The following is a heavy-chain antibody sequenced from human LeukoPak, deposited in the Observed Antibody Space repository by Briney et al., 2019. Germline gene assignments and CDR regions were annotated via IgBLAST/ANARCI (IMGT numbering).Heavy chain of an antibody. D-gene: IGHD4-11*01. Sequence: ASVKVSCKASGYTFTSYGISWVRQAPGQGLEWMGWISACNGNTNYAQKLQGRVTMTTDTSTSTAYMELRSLRSDDTAVYYCVRDGIRRSNYALDYWGQGTLVTVSS. CDR2: ISACNGNT. J-gene: IGHJ4*02. CDR1: GYTFTSYG. V-gene: IGHV1-18*01. CDR3: VRDGIRRSNYALDY.